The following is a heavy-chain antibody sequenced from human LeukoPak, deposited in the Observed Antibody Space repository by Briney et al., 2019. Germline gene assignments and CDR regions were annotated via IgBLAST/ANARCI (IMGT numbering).Heavy chain of an antibody. J-gene: IGHJ4*02. CDR2: TNRDGGRT. D-gene: IGHD2-21*02. V-gene: IGHV3-20*04. CDR1: GFTFEDYA. CDR3: ARDGLRRPPTPYCGGDCPLDY. Sequence: GGSLRLSCAASGFTFEDYAMSWVRQTPGKGLEWVSGTNRDGGRTGYADTVKGRFTISRDNAKNSLYLQMNSLRVEDTAMYYCARDGLRRPPTPYCGGDCPLDYWGQGTLVSVSS.